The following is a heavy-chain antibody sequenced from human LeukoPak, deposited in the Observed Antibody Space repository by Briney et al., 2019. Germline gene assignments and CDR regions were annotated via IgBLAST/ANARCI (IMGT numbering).Heavy chain of an antibody. CDR1: GFTFSNYA. Sequence: LTGGSLRLSCAASGFTFSNYAMHWVRQAPGKGLEYVSAISSNGGSIYYANSVKGRFTISRDNSKNTLYLQMGSLRAEDMAVYYCARGYYDGSGYSADAFDIWGQGTMVTVSS. CDR3: ARGYYDGSGYSADAFDI. CDR2: ISSNGGSI. D-gene: IGHD3-22*01. V-gene: IGHV3-64*01. J-gene: IGHJ3*02.